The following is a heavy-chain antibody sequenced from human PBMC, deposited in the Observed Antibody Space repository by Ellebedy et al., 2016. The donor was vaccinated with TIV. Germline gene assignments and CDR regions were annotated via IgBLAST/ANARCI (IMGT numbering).Heavy chain of an antibody. CDR3: ARFRDGSNCFDY. CDR2: IYSTWNK. CDR1: GDSMSSRNLY. V-gene: IGHV4-39*01. J-gene: IGHJ4*02. Sequence: MPSETLSLTCTVSGDSMSSRNLYWGWVRQAPGEGLQGIGSIYSTWNKYYNPSLKSRVPVSVDTSKNQFSLKLSSVTAADTAVYYCARFRDGSNCFDYWGQGILVTVSS. D-gene: IGHD5-24*01.